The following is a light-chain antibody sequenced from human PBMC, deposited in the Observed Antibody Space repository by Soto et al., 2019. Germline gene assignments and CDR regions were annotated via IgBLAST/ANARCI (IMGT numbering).Light chain of an antibody. CDR1: SSDIGGYNY. CDR2: DVS. J-gene: IGLJ7*01. V-gene: IGLV2-14*01. Sequence: QSAPTQPASVSGSPGQSITIPCSVTSSDIGGYNYVSWYQQFPGKAPKLMIYDVSNRPSGVSNRFSASKSGNTASLTISGLQAEDEASYYCSSYTSSSTLVVFGGGTQLTVL. CDR3: SSYTSSSTLVV.